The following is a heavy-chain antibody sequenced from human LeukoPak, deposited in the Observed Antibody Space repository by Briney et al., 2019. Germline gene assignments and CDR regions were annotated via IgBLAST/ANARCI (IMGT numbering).Heavy chain of an antibody. CDR2: IYSGGST. V-gene: IGHV3-66*01. CDR3: ARGDSYCSSNSCYVDY. J-gene: IGHJ4*02. Sequence: GGSLRLSCAASGFTVSSNYMSWVRQAPGKGLEWVSVIYSGGSTYYADSVKGRFTISRDNSKNTLYLQMNSLRAEDTAVYYSARGDSYCSSNSCYVDYWGQGTLVTLSS. D-gene: IGHD2-2*01. CDR1: GFTVSSNY.